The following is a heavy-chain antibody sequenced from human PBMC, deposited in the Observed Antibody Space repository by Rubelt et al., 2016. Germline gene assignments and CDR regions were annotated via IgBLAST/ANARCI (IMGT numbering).Heavy chain of an antibody. CDR2: TYFRSKWYN. Sequence: QVQLQQSGPGLVKPSQTLSLTCAISGESVSSNTAAWNRIRQSPSRGLEWLGRTYFRSKWYNEYAVSVKSRITINPDTSKNQVSLQLNSVTPEDTAVYYCARGQVATDYWGQGTLVTVSS. V-gene: IGHV6-1*01. CDR1: GESVSSNTAA. J-gene: IGHJ4*02. CDR3: ARGQVATDY. D-gene: IGHD5-12*01.